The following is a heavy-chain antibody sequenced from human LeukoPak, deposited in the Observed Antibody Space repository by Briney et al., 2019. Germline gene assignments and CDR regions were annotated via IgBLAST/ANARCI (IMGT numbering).Heavy chain of an antibody. J-gene: IGHJ4*02. CDR1: GGSISSSSYY. CDR3: AREPDSVGATRGGIDY. V-gene: IGHV4-39*07. D-gene: IGHD1-26*01. CDR2: IYYSGST. Sequence: SETLSLTCTVSGGSISSSSYYWGWIRQPPGKGLEWIGSIYYSGSTYYNPSLKSRVTISVDTSKNQFSLKLSSVTAADTAVYYCAREPDSVGATRGGIDYWGQGTLVTVSS.